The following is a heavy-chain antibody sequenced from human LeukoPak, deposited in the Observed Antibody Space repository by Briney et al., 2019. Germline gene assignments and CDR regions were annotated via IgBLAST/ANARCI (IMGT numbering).Heavy chain of an antibody. CDR2: INPTGGST. CDR1: GYTFTGYY. D-gene: IGHD3-10*01. CDR3: ARGKVLWFGELLSVFDY. Sequence: ASVKVSCKASGYTFTGYYMHWVRQAPGQGLEWMGLINPTGGSTGYAQKFQGRVTMTRDTSTSTVYMELSSLRSEDTAVYYCARGKVLWFGELLSVFDYWGQGTLVTVSS. J-gene: IGHJ4*02. V-gene: IGHV1-46*01.